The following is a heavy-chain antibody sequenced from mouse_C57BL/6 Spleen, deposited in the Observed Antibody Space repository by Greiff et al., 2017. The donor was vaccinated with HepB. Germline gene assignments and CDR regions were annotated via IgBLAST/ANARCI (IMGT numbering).Heavy chain of an antibody. CDR1: GYSITSGYY. D-gene: IGHD4-1*01. Sequence: DVKLQESGPGLVKPSQSLSLTCSVTGYSITSGYYWNWIRQFPGNNLEWMGYISYDGSNNYNPSLKNRISITRDTSKNQFFLKLNSVTTEDTATYYCARDLGPGYFDYWGQGTTLTVSS. CDR3: ARDLGPGYFDY. J-gene: IGHJ2*01. CDR2: ISYDGSN. V-gene: IGHV3-6*01.